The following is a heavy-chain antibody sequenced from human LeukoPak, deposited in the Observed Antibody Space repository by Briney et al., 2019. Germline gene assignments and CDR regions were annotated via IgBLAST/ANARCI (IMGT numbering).Heavy chain of an antibody. CDR2: ISSSSTYK. V-gene: IGHV3-21*01. CDR3: ARVIPTTPFGGFDF. D-gene: IGHD3-10*01. J-gene: IGHJ4*02. CDR1: GFTFSNYR. Sequence: GGSLRLSCEASGFTFSNYRMNWVRQAPGKGLEWVSSISSSSTYKYYADSVTGRFTISRDNAKNSLYLQMEGLRAGDTAVYYCARVIPTTPFGGFDFWGQGALVTVSS.